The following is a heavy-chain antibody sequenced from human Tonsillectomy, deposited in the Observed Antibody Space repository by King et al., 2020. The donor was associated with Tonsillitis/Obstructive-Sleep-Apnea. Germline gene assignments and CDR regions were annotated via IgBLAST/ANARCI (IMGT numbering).Heavy chain of an antibody. Sequence: ITLKESGPTLVKPTQTLTLTCTFSGFSLSTSGVGVGWIRQPPGKALEWLALIYWDDDKLYSPSLKSRLTITKDTSKNQVVLTMTNMDPVDTATYYCAHSISEGANMVRGVIIIPDWFDPWGQGTLVTVSS. CDR1: GFSLSTSGVG. J-gene: IGHJ5*02. CDR2: IYWDDDK. CDR3: AHSISEGANMVRGVIIIPDWFDP. D-gene: IGHD3-10*01. V-gene: IGHV2-5*02.